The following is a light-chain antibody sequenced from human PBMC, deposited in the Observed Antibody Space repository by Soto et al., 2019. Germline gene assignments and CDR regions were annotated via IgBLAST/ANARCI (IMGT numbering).Light chain of an antibody. V-gene: IGLV2-8*01. Sequence: QSVLTQPPSASGSPGQSVTISCTGTSSDVGDYDDVSWYQYHPGKAPKLMIYEVSKWPSGVPDRFSGSKSGNTASLTVSGLQAEDEADYYCSSYAGNNNYVFGTGTKVTVL. CDR1: SSDVGDYDD. CDR3: SSYAGNNNYV. CDR2: EVS. J-gene: IGLJ1*01.